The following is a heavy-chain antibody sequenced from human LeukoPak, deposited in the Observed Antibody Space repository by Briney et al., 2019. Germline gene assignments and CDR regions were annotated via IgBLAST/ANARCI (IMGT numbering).Heavy chain of an antibody. J-gene: IGHJ4*02. CDR1: GFSVSGYW. Sequence: PGGSLRLSCGASGFSVSGYWMSWVRQAPGKGLEWVANIKEDGSEKYYVDSVRGRFTISRDNTKNSLYLQMNSLRVEDTALYYCARSRGSHLDQLWGQGTLVTVSS. CDR2: IKEDGSEK. CDR3: ARSRGSHLDQL. D-gene: IGHD5-24*01. V-gene: IGHV3-7*01.